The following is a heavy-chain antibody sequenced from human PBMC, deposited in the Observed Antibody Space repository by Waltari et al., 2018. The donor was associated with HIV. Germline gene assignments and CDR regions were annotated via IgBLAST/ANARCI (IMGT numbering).Heavy chain of an antibody. V-gene: IGHV3-21*02. CDR2: ISSSGNFK. CDR3: ARDSRGSTWSLNWFDP. CDR1: GFIFNSYS. Sequence: EVQLVESGGGPVKPGESLRLSCVTSGFIFNSYSMNWVRQAPGKGPEWVSSISSSGNFKHYADSGKGRFTIARDNAENSLYLQRNGLRAEDTAIYYCARDSRGSTWSLNWFDPWGQGTLVTVSS. J-gene: IGHJ5*02. D-gene: IGHD6-6*01.